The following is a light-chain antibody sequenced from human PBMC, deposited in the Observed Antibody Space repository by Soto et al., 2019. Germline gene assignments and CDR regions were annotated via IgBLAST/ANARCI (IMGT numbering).Light chain of an antibody. CDR1: ISDVGGYNY. V-gene: IGLV2-14*01. Sequence: QSALTQPASVSGSPGQSITISCTGTISDVGGYNYVSWYQQFSGKAPTLTIYEVTNRPSGISNRFSGSKSGETASLTISGLRAEDEADYYCSAYRSGSTVVFGGGTKLTVL. CDR2: EVT. CDR3: SAYRSGSTVV. J-gene: IGLJ2*01.